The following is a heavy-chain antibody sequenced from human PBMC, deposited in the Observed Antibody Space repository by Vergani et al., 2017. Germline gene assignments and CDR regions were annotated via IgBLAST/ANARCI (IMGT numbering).Heavy chain of an antibody. Sequence: QVQLVQSGAEVKKPGSSVKVSCKASGGTFSSYAISWVRQAPGQGLEWMGGIIPIFGTANYAQKFQGRVTITADESTITAYMELSSLRSEDTAVYYCASRDITIFGVVIIRGYYYYGMDFWGQGTTVTVSS. CDR2: IIPIFGTA. D-gene: IGHD3-3*01. V-gene: IGHV1-69*01. CDR1: GGTFSSYA. J-gene: IGHJ6*02. CDR3: ASRDITIFGVVIIRGYYYYGMDF.